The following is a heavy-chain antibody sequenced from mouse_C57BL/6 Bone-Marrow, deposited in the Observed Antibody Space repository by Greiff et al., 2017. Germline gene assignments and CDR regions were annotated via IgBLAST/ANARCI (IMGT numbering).Heavy chain of an antibody. V-gene: IGHV1-19*01. CDR2: INPYNGGT. CDR1: GYTFTDYY. J-gene: IGHJ3*01. CDR3: ARRDYGSSWFAY. D-gene: IGHD1-1*01. Sequence: EVKLMESGPVLVKPGASVKMSCKASGYTFTDYYMNWVKQSPGKSLEWIGVINPYNGGTSYNQKFKGKATLTVDKSSSTAYMELNSLTSEDSAVYYCARRDYGSSWFAYWGQGTLVTVSA.